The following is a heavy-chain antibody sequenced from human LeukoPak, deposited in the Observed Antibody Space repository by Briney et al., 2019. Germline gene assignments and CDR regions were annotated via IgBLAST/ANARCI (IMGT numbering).Heavy chain of an antibody. V-gene: IGHV1-69*06. CDR2: IIPVFGTP. D-gene: IGHD3-3*01. J-gene: IGHJ4*02. Sequence: SVKVSCKTSGGTFSNSGISWVRLAPGQGPEWMGGIIPVFGTPNYAQKFQGRLTITADRSTTTAYMELSSLTSDDTAVYYCARESLARFPYFDYWGQGTLVAVSS. CDR3: ARESLARFPYFDY. CDR1: GGTFSNSG.